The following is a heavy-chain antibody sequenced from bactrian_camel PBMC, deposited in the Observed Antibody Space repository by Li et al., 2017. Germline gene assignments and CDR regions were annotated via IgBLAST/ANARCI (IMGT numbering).Heavy chain of an antibody. V-gene: IGHV3S40*01. Sequence: VQLVESGGDLVQPGGSLRLSCVGIGFTFSGYAMSWVRQAPGKGLEWVSGMNSGGSHTYYTDSVKGRFTISQDNAKNMVFLQMNSLKPEDTAVYYCAADPGADGNWYAGCGLPDQGTQVTVS. CDR1: GFTFSGYA. J-gene: IGHJ4*01. CDR2: MNSGGSHT. D-gene: IGHD6*01.